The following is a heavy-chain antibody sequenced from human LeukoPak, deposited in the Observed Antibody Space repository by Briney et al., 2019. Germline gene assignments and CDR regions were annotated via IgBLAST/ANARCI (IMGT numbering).Heavy chain of an antibody. D-gene: IGHD4-17*01. V-gene: IGHV3-7*01. CDR2: IKQDGSEK. Sequence: GGSLRLSCAASGFTFSSYWMSWVRQAPGKGLEWVANIKQDGSEKYYVDSVKGRFTISRDNAKNSLYLQMNSLRAEDTAVYYCARYAADDYGDFDYWGQGTLVTVSS. J-gene: IGHJ4*02. CDR1: GFTFSSYW. CDR3: ARYAADDYGDFDY.